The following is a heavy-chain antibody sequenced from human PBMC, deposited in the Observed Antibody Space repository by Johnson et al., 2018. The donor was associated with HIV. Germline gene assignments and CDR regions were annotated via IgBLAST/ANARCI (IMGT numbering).Heavy chain of an antibody. V-gene: IGHV3-11*04. D-gene: IGHD3-22*01. Sequence: QVQLVESGGGLVKPGGSLRLSCAASGFTFSDYYMTWIRQAPGKGLEWVSYISSSGTTIYYADSVKGRFTISRDNAKNSLNLQMNSLRAEDTAVYYCARDTMIVVALGAFDIWGQGTMVTVSS. CDR3: ARDTMIVVALGAFDI. J-gene: IGHJ3*02. CDR1: GFTFSDYY. CDR2: ISSSGTTI.